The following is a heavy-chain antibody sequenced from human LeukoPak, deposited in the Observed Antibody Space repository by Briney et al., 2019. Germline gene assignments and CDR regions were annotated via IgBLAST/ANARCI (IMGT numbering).Heavy chain of an antibody. CDR3: AKGLYSAYSD. CDR2: ISSSGDTT. V-gene: IGHV3-23*01. CDR1: GFTFGSSA. D-gene: IGHD3-22*01. J-gene: IGHJ4*01. Sequence: GGSLRLSCAASGFTFGSSAMSWVRQAPGKGLKWVSSISSSGDTTNYADSVKGRFTISRDTYKNTLYLQMTSLRAEDTALYYCAKGLYSAYSDWGHGTLVAVSS.